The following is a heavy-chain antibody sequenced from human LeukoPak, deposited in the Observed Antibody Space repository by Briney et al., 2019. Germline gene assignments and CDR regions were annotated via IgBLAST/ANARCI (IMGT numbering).Heavy chain of an antibody. CDR2: IIPIFGTA. CDR1: GGTFSSYA. D-gene: IGHD5-12*01. J-gene: IGHJ3*02. V-gene: IGHV1-69*13. CDR3: ARGTERYSGYERAFDI. Sequence: SVKVSCMASGGTFSSYAISWVRQAPGQGLEWMGGIIPIFGTANYAQKFQGRVTITADESTSTAYMELSSLRSEDTAVFYCARGTERYSGYERAFDIWGQGTMVTVSS.